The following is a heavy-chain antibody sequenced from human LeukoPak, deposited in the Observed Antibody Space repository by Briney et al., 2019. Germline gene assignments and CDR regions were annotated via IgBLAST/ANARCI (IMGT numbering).Heavy chain of an antibody. Sequence: PGGSLRLSCAASGFTFSSYGMHWVRQAPGKGLEWVAVISYDGSNKYYADSVKGRFTISRDNSKNTLYLQMNSLRAEDTAVYYCAKGGPYYYDSSGYYSPFDYWGQGTLVTVSP. V-gene: IGHV3-30*18. J-gene: IGHJ4*02. CDR3: AKGGPYYYDSSGYYSPFDY. D-gene: IGHD3-22*01. CDR2: ISYDGSNK. CDR1: GFTFSSYG.